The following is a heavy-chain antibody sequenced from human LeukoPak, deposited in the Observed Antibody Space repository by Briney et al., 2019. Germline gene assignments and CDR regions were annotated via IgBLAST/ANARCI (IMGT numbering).Heavy chain of an antibody. D-gene: IGHD2-21*01. Sequence: GGSLRLSCAASGFTFSSYGMHWVRQAPGKGLVWVSRINPDDGSTSYADSVKGRFTISRDNAKSTLYLQMNSLRAEDTAVYYCLTIVETDLDAFDIWGQGTKVTVSS. V-gene: IGHV3-74*01. CDR2: INPDDGST. J-gene: IGHJ3*02. CDR1: GFTFSSYG. CDR3: LTIVETDLDAFDI.